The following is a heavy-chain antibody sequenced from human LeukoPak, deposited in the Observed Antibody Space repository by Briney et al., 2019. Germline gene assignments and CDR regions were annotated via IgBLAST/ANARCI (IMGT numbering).Heavy chain of an antibody. CDR1: GFTFSSYN. J-gene: IGHJ4*02. CDR2: ISGSGSTI. Sequence: PGRSLRLSCAASGFTFSSYNMNWVRQAPGKGLEWVSYISGSGSTIYYADSVKGRFTISRDNAKNSLYLQMNSLRAEDTAVYYCARDRAVTGTGGFFDYWGQGTLVTVSS. D-gene: IGHD6-19*01. CDR3: ARDRAVTGTGGFFDY. V-gene: IGHV3-48*01.